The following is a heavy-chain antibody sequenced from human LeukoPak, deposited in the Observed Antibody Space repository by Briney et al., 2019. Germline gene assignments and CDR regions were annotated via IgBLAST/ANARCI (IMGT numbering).Heavy chain of an antibody. CDR1: SGSISGYY. V-gene: IGHV4-39*01. J-gene: IGHJ6*03. CDR3: ARGLGGVYYYYYYMDV. Sequence: SETLSLTCTVSSGSISGYYWGWIRQPPGKGLEWIGSIYYSGSTYYNPSLKSRVTISVDTSKNQFSLKLSSVTAADTAVYYCARGLGGVYYYYYYMDVWGKGTTVTISS. CDR2: IYYSGST. D-gene: IGHD3-16*01.